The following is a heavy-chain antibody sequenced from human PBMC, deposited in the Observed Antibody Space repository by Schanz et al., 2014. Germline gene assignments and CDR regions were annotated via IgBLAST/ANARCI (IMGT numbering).Heavy chain of an antibody. Sequence: EMDLVESGGGLAQPGGSLRLSCKASGFAFKTYNFNWVRQAPGKGLEWVSYISSSGSTVYYADSVKGRFTISRDTAENSVYLQMNSLRAEDTAVYYCARDGYRNGRPFDHWGQGTRVTVSA. CDR2: ISSSGSTV. V-gene: IGHV3-48*03. J-gene: IGHJ4*02. D-gene: IGHD5-18*01. CDR1: GFAFKTYN. CDR3: ARDGYRNGRPFDH.